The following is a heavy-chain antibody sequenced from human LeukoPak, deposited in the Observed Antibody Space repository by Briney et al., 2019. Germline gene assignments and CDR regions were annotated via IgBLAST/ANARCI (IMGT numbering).Heavy chain of an antibody. Sequence: GGSLRLSCAASGFTFSGYAMSWVRQAPGKGLEWVSLITGSGATTYYADSVRGRFTVSRDNSKNTLYLQMNSLRAEDTAVYYCARDETRSGAFDIWGQGTMVTVSS. D-gene: IGHD3-10*01. V-gene: IGHV3-23*01. CDR1: GFTFSGYA. CDR3: ARDETRSGAFDI. CDR2: ITGSGATT. J-gene: IGHJ3*02.